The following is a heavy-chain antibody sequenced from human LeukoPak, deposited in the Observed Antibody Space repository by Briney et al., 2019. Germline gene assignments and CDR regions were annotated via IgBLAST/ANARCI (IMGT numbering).Heavy chain of an antibody. CDR1: GGSFSDNY. V-gene: IGHV4-34*01. J-gene: IGHJ1*01. CDR2: INHSGGT. Sequence: SETLSLTCAVCGGSFSDNYWSWIRQPPGEGLEWIGEINHSGGTNYNPSLKSRVTISQDTSKNQFFLKLYFVTAADTAVYYCARGRWDVRFQNWGQGTLVTVSS. CDR3: ARGRWDVRFQN. D-gene: IGHD4-23*01.